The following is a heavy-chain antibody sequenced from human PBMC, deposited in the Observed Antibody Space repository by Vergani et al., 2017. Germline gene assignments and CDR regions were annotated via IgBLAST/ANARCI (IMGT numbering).Heavy chain of an antibody. CDR1: GGSFSGYY. D-gene: IGHD3-10*01. CDR3: ARGVKDGSGSWYYFKY. Sequence: QVQLQQWGAGLLKPSETLSLTCAVYGGSFSGYYWSWIRQPPGKGLGWIGEINHSGSNNYNPSLKSRVTISVDTSKNQFSLKLNSLTAADTAVYYCARGVKDGSGSWYYFKYWGQGTLVTVSS. CDR2: INHSGSN. J-gene: IGHJ4*02. V-gene: IGHV4-34*01.